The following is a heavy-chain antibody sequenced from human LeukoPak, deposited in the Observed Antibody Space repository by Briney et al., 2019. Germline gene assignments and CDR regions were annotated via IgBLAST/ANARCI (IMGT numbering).Heavy chain of an antibody. CDR2: IYYSGST. V-gene: IGHV4-59*01. D-gene: IGHD2-2*01. J-gene: IGHJ4*02. CDR3: ARDLHKPDIVVVPVYIDY. Sequence: SETLSLTCTVSGGSISSYYWSWIRQPPGKGLEWIGYIYYSGSTNYNPSLKSRVTISVDTSKNQFSLKLSSVTAADTAVYYCARDLHKPDIVVVPVYIDYWGQGTLVTVSS. CDR1: GGSISSYY.